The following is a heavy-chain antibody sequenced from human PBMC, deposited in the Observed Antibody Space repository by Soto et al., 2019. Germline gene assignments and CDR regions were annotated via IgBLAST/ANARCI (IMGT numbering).Heavy chain of an antibody. CDR3: AKSGSSGSYFSKGGAFDI. CDR2: ISGSGGST. V-gene: IGHV3-23*01. J-gene: IGHJ3*02. Sequence: GGSLRLSCAASGFTFSSYAMSWVRQAPGKGLEWVSAISGSGGSTYYADSVKGRFTISRDNSKNTLYLQMNSLRAEDTAVYYCAKSGSSGSYFSKGGAFDIWGQGTMVTVSS. D-gene: IGHD3-10*01. CDR1: GFTFSSYA.